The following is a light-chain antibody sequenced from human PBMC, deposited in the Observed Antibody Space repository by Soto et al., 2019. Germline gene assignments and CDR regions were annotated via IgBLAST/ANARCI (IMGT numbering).Light chain of an antibody. CDR3: QQYNDWPPRA. J-gene: IGKJ4*01. Sequence: IVMTQSPATLSVSPGDRATLSCRASQRFKTNFAWSQLTPGQAPRLLIYRASTKATCVPARFSGTVSGTDFTLTISSRQSDAFAVYYCQQYNDWPPRAFGGGTTVAIQ. CDR1: QRFKTN. CDR2: RAS. V-gene: IGKV3-15*01.